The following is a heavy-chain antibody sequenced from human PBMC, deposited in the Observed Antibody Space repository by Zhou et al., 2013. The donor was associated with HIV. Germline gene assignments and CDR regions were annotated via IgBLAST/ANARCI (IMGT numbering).Heavy chain of an antibody. D-gene: IGHD2-21*02. V-gene: IGHV1-69*05. Sequence: QVQLVQSGAEVKKPGSSVKVSCKASGGTFSSYAISWVRQAPGQGLEWMGGIIPIFGTANYAQKFQGRVTITTDESTSTVYMELSSLRSEDTAVYYCARVVHDSYVRPGPLGFWGQGALVTVSS. CDR2: IIPIFGTA. CDR1: GGTFSSYA. CDR3: ARVVHDSYVRPGPLGF. J-gene: IGHJ4*02.